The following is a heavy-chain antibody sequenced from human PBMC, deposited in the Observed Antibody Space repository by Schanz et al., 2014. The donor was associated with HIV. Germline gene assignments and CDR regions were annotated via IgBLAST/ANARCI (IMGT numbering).Heavy chain of an antibody. CDR2: ISGSGDRT. D-gene: IGHD3-10*01. CDR3: ARVFGRTYGLPDY. J-gene: IGHJ4*02. Sequence: EVQLLDSGGGLVQPGGSLRVSCAASGFSFSRYAMNWVRQAPGKGLQWVSTISGSGDRTYYAESVRGRVTISRDNSKNTLYLQMNSLRVEDTAVYYCARVFGRTYGLPDYWGQGTLVTVSS. V-gene: IGHV3-23*01. CDR1: GFSFSRYA.